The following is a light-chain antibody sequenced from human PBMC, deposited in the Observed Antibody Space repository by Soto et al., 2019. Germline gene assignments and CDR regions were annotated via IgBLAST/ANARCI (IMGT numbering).Light chain of an antibody. CDR2: DAS. J-gene: IGKJ4*01. CDR1: QTLDSY. Sequence: EIVLTQSPATLSLSPGERATLCCRASQTLDSYLAWYQQKPGQAPRLLIYDASNRATGIPARFSGSGSGTDFTLSISSLEPEDFAVYYCQQRSNWPLTFGGGTKVEIK. V-gene: IGKV3-11*01. CDR3: QQRSNWPLT.